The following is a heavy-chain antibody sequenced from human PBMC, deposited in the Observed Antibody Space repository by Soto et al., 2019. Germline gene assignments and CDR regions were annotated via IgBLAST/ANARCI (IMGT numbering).Heavy chain of an antibody. V-gene: IGHV3-21*01. J-gene: IGHJ6*02. Sequence: AGGSLRLSCAASGFPFISYSMNWVRQAPGKGLEWVSSISSSSFSINYADPVKGRFSISRDNAQNSLHLQMNNLRAEDTAVYYCARNESSNIYGMDVWGQGTTVTVSS. D-gene: IGHD6-6*01. CDR2: ISSSSFSI. CDR3: ARNESSNIYGMDV. CDR1: GFPFISYS.